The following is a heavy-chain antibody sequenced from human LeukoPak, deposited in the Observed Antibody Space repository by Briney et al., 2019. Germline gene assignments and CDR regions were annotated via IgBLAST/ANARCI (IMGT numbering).Heavy chain of an antibody. CDR3: ARAPGTTFDY. D-gene: IGHD4-17*01. CDR2: INHSGSTT. V-gene: IGHV4-34*01. CDR1: GGSFSDYY. J-gene: IGHJ4*01. Sequence: SETLSLTCAVYGGSFSDYYWSWIRQPPGKGLEWIGEINHSGSTTNYNPSLKSRVTISVDTSKNQFSLKLTSVTAADTAVYYCARAPGTTFDYWGHGNMVTVSS.